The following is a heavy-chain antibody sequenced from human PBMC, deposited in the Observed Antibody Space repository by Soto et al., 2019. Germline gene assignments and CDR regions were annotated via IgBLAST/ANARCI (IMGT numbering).Heavy chain of an antibody. V-gene: IGHV4-39*01. CDR1: GGSISSSSYY. CDR2: IYYSGST. CDR3: ARRLYYDSSGFEGGGMDV. Sequence: QLQLQESGPGLVKPSETLSLTCTVSGGSISSSSYYWGWIRQPPGKGLEWIGSIYYSGSTYYNPSLKGRVTLSVDTSTNQFSLKLSSVTAADTAVYYCARRLYYDSSGFEGGGMDVWGQGTTVTVSS. D-gene: IGHD3-22*01. J-gene: IGHJ6*02.